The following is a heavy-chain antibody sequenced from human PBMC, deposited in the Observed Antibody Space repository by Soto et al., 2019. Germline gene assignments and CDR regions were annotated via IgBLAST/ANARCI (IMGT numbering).Heavy chain of an antibody. Sequence: EVQLVESGGSLVQPGGSLRLSCAASGFTFSSYSMNWVRQAPGKGLEWVSFIVSSGGTLSYADSVKGRFTISRDNAKSSLYLQLDSLRAEDRAVYYCARARAGYYSDYWGQGTLVTVSS. CDR3: ARARAGYYSDY. J-gene: IGHJ4*02. D-gene: IGHD6-25*01. CDR1: GFTFSSYS. V-gene: IGHV3-48*04. CDR2: IVSSGGTL.